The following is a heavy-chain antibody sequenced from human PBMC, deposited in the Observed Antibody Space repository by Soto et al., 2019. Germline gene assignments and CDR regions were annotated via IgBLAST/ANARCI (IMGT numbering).Heavy chain of an antibody. CDR3: ARGRFLEWLSTRYYYYGMDV. CDR1: GGTFSSYA. J-gene: IGHJ6*02. V-gene: IGHV1-69*13. D-gene: IGHD3-3*01. CDR2: IIPIFGTA. Sequence: ASVKVSCTDSGGTFSSYAISWVRQAPGQGLEWMGGIIPIFGTANYAQKFQGRVTITADESTSTAYMELSSLRSEDTAVYYCARGRFLEWLSTRYYYYGMDVWGQGTTVTVSS.